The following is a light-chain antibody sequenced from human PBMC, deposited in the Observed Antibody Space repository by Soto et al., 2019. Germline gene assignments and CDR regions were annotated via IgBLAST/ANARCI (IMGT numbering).Light chain of an antibody. CDR3: QQYDSWPPYT. J-gene: IGKJ2*01. CDR1: QSISIN. V-gene: IGKV3-15*01. CDR2: GAS. Sequence: EIVMTQSPATLSVSPGERATLSCRASQSISINLAWYQQKLGQAPRLLIYGASTRATDIPARFSGSGSGTEFTLTISSLQSEDFAIYYCQQYDSWPPYTFGQGTKVESK.